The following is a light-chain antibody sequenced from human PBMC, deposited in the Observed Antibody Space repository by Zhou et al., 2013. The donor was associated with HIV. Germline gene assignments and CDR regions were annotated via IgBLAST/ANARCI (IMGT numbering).Light chain of an antibody. V-gene: IGLV1-47*01. CDR3: AAWDDSLSGHVV. Sequence: QSVLTQPPSASGTPGQRVTISCSGSNSNIGSNYVYWYQQVPGKTPKFLIYRNDQRPSGVPDRFSGSKSGTSASLAISGLRSEDEAHYYCAAWDDSLSGHVVFGGGTKLTVL. CDR2: RND. J-gene: IGLJ2*01. CDR1: NSNIGSNY.